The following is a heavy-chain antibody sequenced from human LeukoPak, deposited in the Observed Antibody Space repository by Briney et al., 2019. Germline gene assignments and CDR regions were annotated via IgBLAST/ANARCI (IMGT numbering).Heavy chain of an antibody. D-gene: IGHD3-10*01. J-gene: IGHJ4*02. CDR3: ARSPNYKGYFDY. V-gene: IGHV3-48*03. CDR1: GFTFNSYE. Sequence: GGSLTLSCAASGFTFNSYEMNWVRQAPGKGLEWVSYISSFSSTIYYADSVMGRFTISRDNAKNSLYLQMNSLRAEDTAVYYCARSPNYKGYFDYWGQGTLVTVSS. CDR2: ISSFSSTI.